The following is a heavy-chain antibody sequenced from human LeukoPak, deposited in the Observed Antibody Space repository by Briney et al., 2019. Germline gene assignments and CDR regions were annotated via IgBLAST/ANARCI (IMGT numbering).Heavy chain of an antibody. J-gene: IGHJ6*02. CDR1: GFTFSSYG. Sequence: GGSLRVSCAASGFTFSSYGMHWVRQAPGKGLEWVAVIWYDGSNKYYADSVKGRFTISRDNSKNTLYLQMNSLRAEDTAVYYCARDNPGYCSGGSCSGYYYYGMDVWGQGTTVTVSS. CDR2: IWYDGSNK. D-gene: IGHD2-15*01. V-gene: IGHV3-33*01. CDR3: ARDNPGYCSGGSCSGYYYYGMDV.